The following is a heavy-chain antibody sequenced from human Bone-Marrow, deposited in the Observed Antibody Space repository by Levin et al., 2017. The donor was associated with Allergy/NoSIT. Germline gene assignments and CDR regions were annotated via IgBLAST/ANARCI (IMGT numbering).Heavy chain of an antibody. J-gene: IGHJ5*02. CDR3: ARDSDRLGELSQSSNWFDP. CDR1: GFTFSSYA. D-gene: IGHD3-16*02. CDR2: ISYDGSNK. Sequence: GGSLRLSCAASGFTFSSYAMHWVRQAPGKGLEWVAVISYDGSNKYYADSVKGRFTISRDNSKNTLYLQMNSLRAEDTAVYYCARDSDRLGELSQSSNWFDPWGQGTLVTVSS. V-gene: IGHV3-30-3*01.